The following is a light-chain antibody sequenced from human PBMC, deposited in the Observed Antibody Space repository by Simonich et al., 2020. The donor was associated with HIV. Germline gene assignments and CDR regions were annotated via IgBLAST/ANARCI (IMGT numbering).Light chain of an antibody. Sequence: DIQMTQSPSSLSASVGDRVTITCRASQSISSYLNWYQQKPGKAPKLLIYAASSLQSGVPSRFSGSGSGTDFTLTISSLQPEDVATYYCQQHDNLYTFGQGTKLEIK. V-gene: IGKV1-39*01. CDR1: QSISSY. CDR3: QQHDNLYT. J-gene: IGKJ2*01. CDR2: AAS.